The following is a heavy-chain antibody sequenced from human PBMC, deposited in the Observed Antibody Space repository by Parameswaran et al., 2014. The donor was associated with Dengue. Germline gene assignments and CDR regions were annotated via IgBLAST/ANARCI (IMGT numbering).Heavy chain of an antibody. Sequence: WIRQPQEGLEWVAVIWYDGSNKYYADSVKGRFTISRDNSKNTLYLQMNSLRAEDTAVYYCARTPGIAVAGRFDYWGQGTLVTVSS. D-gene: IGHD6-19*01. CDR2: IWYDGSNK. J-gene: IGHJ4*02. V-gene: IGHV3-33*01. CDR3: ARTPGIAVAGRFDY.